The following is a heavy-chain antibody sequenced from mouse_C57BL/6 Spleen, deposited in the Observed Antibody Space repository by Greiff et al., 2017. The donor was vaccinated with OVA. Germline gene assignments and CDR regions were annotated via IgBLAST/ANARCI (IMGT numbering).Heavy chain of an antibody. V-gene: IGHV1-59*01. J-gene: IGHJ1*03. CDR3: ARKDVSSSWYFDV. CDR1: GYTFTSYW. CDR2: IDPSDSYT. Sequence: QVQLQQPGAELVRPGTSVKLSCKASGYTFTSYWMHWVKQRPGQGLEWIGVIDPSDSYTNYNQKFKGKATLTVDTSASTAYMQLSSLTSEDSAVYYCARKDVSSSWYFDVWGTGTTVTVSS.